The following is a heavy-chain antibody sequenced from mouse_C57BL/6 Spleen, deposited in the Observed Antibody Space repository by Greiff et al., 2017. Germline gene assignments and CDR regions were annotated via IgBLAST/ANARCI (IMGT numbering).Heavy chain of an antibody. CDR2: INPNNGGT. V-gene: IGHV1-18*01. CDR1: GYTFTDYN. Sequence: VQLKQSGPELVKPGASVKIPCKASGYTFTDYNMDWVKQSHGKSLEWIGDINPNNGGTIYNQKFKGKATLTVDKSSSTAYMELRSLTSEDTAVYYCARKGPYYYGSTLAMDYWGQGTSVTVSS. CDR3: ARKGPYYYGSTLAMDY. D-gene: IGHD1-1*01. J-gene: IGHJ4*01.